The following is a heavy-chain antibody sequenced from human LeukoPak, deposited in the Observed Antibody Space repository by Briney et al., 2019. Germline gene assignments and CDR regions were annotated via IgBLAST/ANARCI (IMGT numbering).Heavy chain of an antibody. Sequence: PSETLSLTCTVSGGSISSSSYYWGWIRRPPGKGLEWIGSIYYSGSTYYNPSLKSRVTISVDTSKNQFSLKLSSVTAADTAVYYCAARLDYYDSSGYPPWGQGTLVTVSS. CDR2: IYYSGST. J-gene: IGHJ5*02. V-gene: IGHV4-39*01. CDR3: AARLDYYDSSGYPP. CDR1: GGSISSSSYY. D-gene: IGHD3-22*01.